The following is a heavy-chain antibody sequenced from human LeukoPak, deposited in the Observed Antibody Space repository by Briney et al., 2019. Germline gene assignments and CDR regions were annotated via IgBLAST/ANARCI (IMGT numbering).Heavy chain of an antibody. J-gene: IGHJ6*03. CDR1: GFTFSSYE. CDR2: ISSSGSTI. D-gene: IGHD6-13*01. Sequence: HPGGSLRLSCEVSGFTFSSYEMNWVLQAPGKGLEWISYISSSGSTIYYADSVKGRFTISRDNAKNSLYLQMNSLRAEDTAVYYCARYGDPSFPYSSSWPGRDMDVWGKGTTVTISS. V-gene: IGHV3-48*03. CDR3: ARYGDPSFPYSSSWPGRDMDV.